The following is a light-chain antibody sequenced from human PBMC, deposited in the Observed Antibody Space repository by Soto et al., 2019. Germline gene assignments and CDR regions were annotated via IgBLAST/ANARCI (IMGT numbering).Light chain of an antibody. CDR1: QSIGTS. CDR3: QQYYAYSPYT. CDR2: RAS. J-gene: IGKJ2*01. Sequence: DIPMTQSPSILSASVGDRVTITCRATQSIGTSLAWYQQKPGKPPRLLLYRASSLERGVPSRFSGSGSGAEFSLTISSLQPDDFATYYCQQYYAYSPYTFGQGTKLEI. V-gene: IGKV1-5*03.